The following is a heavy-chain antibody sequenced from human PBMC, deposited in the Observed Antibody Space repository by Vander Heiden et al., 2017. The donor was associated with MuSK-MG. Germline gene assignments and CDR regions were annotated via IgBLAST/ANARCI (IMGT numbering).Heavy chain of an antibody. Sequence: EVPLLESGAGLVQAGASLRIPFAAYGFTVSSYAMSWDRQAPGKGLEWVSAISGSGGSTYDADSVKGRFTISRDNSKNTLYLQMNSLRAEDTAVYYGAKGGIAAAGYWGQGTLVTVSS. CDR3: AKGGIAAAGY. D-gene: IGHD6-13*01. J-gene: IGHJ4*02. CDR1: GFTVSSYA. V-gene: IGHV3-23*01. CDR2: ISGSGGST.